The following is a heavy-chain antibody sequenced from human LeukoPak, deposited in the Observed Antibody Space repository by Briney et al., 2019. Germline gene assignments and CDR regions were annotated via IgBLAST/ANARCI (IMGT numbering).Heavy chain of an antibody. Sequence: SETLSLTCSVSGVSISSSSYYWGWIRQPPGKGLEWIGSIYYSGSTYYNPSLKSRVTISVDTSKNQFSLKLSSVTAADTAVYYCARLVVRSSGWSDAFDIWGQGTMVTVSS. V-gene: IGHV4-39*01. J-gene: IGHJ3*02. CDR1: GVSISSSSYY. D-gene: IGHD6-19*01. CDR3: ARLVVRSSGWSDAFDI. CDR2: IYYSGST.